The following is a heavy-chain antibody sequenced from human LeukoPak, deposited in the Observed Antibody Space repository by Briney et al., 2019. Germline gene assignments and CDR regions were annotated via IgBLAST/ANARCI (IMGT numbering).Heavy chain of an antibody. Sequence: ASVKVSCKXSGYTFTGYYMHWVQQAPGQGLEWMGRINPNSGGTNYAQKFQGRVTMTRDTSIGTAYMELSRLRSDDTAVYYCARGGSYGDQARDNWFDPWGQGTLVTVSS. CDR2: INPNSGGT. D-gene: IGHD4-17*01. V-gene: IGHV1-2*06. CDR3: ARGGSYGDQARDNWFDP. J-gene: IGHJ5*02. CDR1: GYTFTGYY.